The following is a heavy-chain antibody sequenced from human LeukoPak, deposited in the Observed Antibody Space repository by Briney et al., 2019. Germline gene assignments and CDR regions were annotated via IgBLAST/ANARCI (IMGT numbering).Heavy chain of an antibody. V-gene: IGHV7-4-1*02. CDR3: ARDGKDTAMDDDNWFDP. J-gene: IGHJ5*02. D-gene: IGHD5-18*01. CDR2: INTNTGNP. Sequence: ASVKVSCTASGYTFTSYAMNWVRQAPGQGLEWMGWINTNTGNPTYAQGFTGRFVFSLDTSVSTAYLQISSLKAEDTAVYYCARDGKDTAMDDDNWFDPWGQGTLVTVSS. CDR1: GYTFTSYA.